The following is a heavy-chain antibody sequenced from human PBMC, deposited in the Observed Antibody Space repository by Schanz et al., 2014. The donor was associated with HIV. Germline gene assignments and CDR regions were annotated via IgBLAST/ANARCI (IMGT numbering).Heavy chain of an antibody. J-gene: IGHJ6*02. CDR2: ISATGAYI. CDR1: GFTFNSYG. V-gene: IGHV3-21*04. D-gene: IGHD2-21*02. Sequence: EVQVVESGGGVVQPERSLRLSCAASGFTFNSYGMLWVRQAPGKGLEWVAFISATGAYIYYADSVKGRFTISRDNAQKSLFLQMNSLRDEDTAIYFCARDSVDAVVTSTDYYNGIDVWGQGTTVTVSS. CDR3: ARDSVDAVVTSTDYYNGIDV.